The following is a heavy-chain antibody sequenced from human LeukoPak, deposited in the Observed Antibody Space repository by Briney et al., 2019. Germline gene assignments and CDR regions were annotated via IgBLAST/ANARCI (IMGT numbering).Heavy chain of an antibody. J-gene: IGHJ4*02. CDR3: AKGGIVGAITIDY. CDR2: IRGDGGGT. D-gene: IGHD1-26*01. Sequence: GGSLRLSCAASGFTFADYAMHWVRQAPREGLEWVSLIRGDGGGTSYAHSVKVRFTISRDNSNNSLYLQMNSLRTEDTALYYCAKGGIVGAITIDYWGQGTLVTVSS. CDR1: GFTFADYA. V-gene: IGHV3-43*02.